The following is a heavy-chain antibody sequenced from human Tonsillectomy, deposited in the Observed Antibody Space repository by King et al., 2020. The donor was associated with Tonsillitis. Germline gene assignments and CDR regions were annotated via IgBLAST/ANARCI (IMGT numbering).Heavy chain of an antibody. J-gene: IGHJ5*02. Sequence: GGGGGGPGGARRLSCAAAGCTFSSPSMNWVRQAPGKGLAWISYISSSATTLYYAASVKGRFTISRDNAKNALYLQLHRLRAGDTAVYYWASSHSGTCGVRGGETNWFDRWGQGTLVTVSS. D-gene: IGHD1-26*01. CDR2: ISSSATTL. CDR3: ASSHSGTCGVRGGETNWFDR. V-gene: IGHV3-48*01. CDR1: GCTFSSPS.